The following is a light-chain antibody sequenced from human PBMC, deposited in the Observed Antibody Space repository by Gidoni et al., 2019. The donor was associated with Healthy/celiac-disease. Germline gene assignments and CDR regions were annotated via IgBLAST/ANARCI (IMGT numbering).Light chain of an antibody. J-gene: IGKJ2*01. V-gene: IGKV4-1*01. CDR2: WAS. CDR3: QQYYSTPPIT. Sequence: DIVMTQSTDSLAVSLGERATINCKSSQSVLYSSNNKNYLAWYQQKPGQPPKLLIYWASTRESGVPDRFSGSGSGPDFTLTISSLQAEDVAVYYCQQYYSTPPITFGQGTKLEIK. CDR1: QSVLYSSNNKNY.